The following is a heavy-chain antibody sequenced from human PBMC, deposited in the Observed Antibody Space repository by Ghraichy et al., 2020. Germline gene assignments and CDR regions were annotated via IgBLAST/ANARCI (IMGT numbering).Heavy chain of an antibody. Sequence: GGSLRLSCAASGFTFSRYAMHWVRQAPGKGLEWVSGISGGGGITHYGDSVKGRFTISRDNSKNTLYLQMNSLRAEDTAVYYCAKDLNDVLVIYRFEIWGQGTMVTVS. CDR3: AKDLNDVLVIYRFEI. D-gene: IGHD3-9*01. J-gene: IGHJ3*02. V-gene: IGHV3-23*01. CDR1: GFTFSRYA. CDR2: ISGGGGIT.